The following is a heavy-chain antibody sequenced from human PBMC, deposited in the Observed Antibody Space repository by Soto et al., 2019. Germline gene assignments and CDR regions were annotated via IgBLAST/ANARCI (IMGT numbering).Heavy chain of an antibody. Sequence: EVQLVESGGGLVQPGGSLRLSCAASGFTFSSYWMSWVRQAPGKGLEWVANIKQDGSEKYYVDSVKGRFTISRDNAKNSLYLQMNSLRAEDTAVYYCAREAELLNYYYYYMDVWGKGTTVTVSS. J-gene: IGHJ6*03. D-gene: IGHD1-7*01. V-gene: IGHV3-7*01. CDR1: GFTFSSYW. CDR3: AREAELLNYYYYYMDV. CDR2: IKQDGSEK.